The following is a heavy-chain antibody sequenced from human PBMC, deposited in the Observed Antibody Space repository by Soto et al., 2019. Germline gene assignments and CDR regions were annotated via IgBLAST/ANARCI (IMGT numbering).Heavy chain of an antibody. CDR3: ARATTVTTGAFDI. CDR2: INPSGGST. J-gene: IGHJ3*02. CDR1: GYTFTSYY. V-gene: IGHV1-46*03. D-gene: IGHD4-17*01. Sequence: QVQLVQSGAEVKKPGASVKVSCKASGYTFTSYYMHWVRQAPGQGLEWMGIINPSGGSTSYAQKFQGRVTMTRDTSTSTVYMELSSLRSDDTAVYYCARATTVTTGAFDIWGQGTMVTVSS.